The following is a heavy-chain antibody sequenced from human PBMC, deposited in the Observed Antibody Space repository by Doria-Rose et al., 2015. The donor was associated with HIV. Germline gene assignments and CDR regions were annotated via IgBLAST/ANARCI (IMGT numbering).Heavy chain of an antibody. CDR1: GVSLSSPGMG. D-gene: IGHD6-13*01. Sequence: QESGPVLVKPTETLTLTCTVSGVSLSSPGMGVSWIRQPPGKALEWLAKNFSDDERSHKTSLKSRLTISRGTSKSQVVLTMTDMDPVDKATYYCARIKSSRWYHKYYFDFWGQGTLVIVPA. CDR2: NFSDDER. V-gene: IGHV2-26*01. CDR3: ARIKSSRWYHKYYFDF. J-gene: IGHJ4*02.